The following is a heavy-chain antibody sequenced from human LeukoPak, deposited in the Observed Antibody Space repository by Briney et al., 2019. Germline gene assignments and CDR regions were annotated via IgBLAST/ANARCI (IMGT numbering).Heavy chain of an antibody. CDR2: INHSGST. CDR1: GGSFSGYY. CDR3: AVGITIFGVVSPIDY. J-gene: IGHJ4*02. D-gene: IGHD3-3*01. V-gene: IGHV4-34*01. Sequence: SETLSLTCAVYGGSFSGYYWSWIRQPPGKGLEWIGEINHSGSTNYNPSLKSRVTISVDTSKNQFSLKLSSVTAADTAVYYCAVGITIFGVVSPIDYWGQGTLVTVSS.